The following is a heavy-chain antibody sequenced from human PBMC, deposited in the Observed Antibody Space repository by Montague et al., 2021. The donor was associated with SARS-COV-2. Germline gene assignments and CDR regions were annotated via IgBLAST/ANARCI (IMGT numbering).Heavy chain of an antibody. D-gene: IGHD3-16*01. CDR1: GGSIGSDY. CDR2: VYYRGNT. Sequence: SETLSLTCTVSGGSIGSDYWTWIRQPPGKGLEWIGVVYYRGNTYYNPSRRGRVTISVDTSSDHFSLTLSSVTAADTAIYYCARHYDHSSRGDSWGQGTLVTVSS. J-gene: IGHJ4*02. CDR3: ARHYDHSSRGDS. V-gene: IGHV4-59*08.